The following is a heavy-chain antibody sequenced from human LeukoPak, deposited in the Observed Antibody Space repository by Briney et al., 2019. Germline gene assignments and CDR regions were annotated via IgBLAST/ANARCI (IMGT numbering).Heavy chain of an antibody. J-gene: IGHJ4*02. CDR3: ARWSSDSRGYYYFLEF. V-gene: IGHV5-51*01. CDR1: GYSFPNYW. D-gene: IGHD3-22*01. CDR2: IYPADSDT. Sequence: GESLKISCEGSGYSFPNYWIGWVRQMPGKGLEWMAIIYPADSDTRYSPSLQGQVTISADKSISTAYLQWSSLKASDPAIYYCARWSSDSRGYYYFLEFWGQGTLVTVSS.